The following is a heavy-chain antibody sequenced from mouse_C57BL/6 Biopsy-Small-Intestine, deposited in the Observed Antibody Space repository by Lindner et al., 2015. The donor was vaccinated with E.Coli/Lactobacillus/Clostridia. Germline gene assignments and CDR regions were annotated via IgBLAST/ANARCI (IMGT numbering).Heavy chain of an antibody. Sequence: VQLQESGAELARPGASVKVSCKASGYAFTNYLIEWVKQRPGQGLEWIGVINPGSGGTNYNEKFKGKATLTADKSSSTAYMQLSSLTSEDSAVYFCARDRSGGYYAMDYWGQGTSVTVSS. CDR2: INPGSGGT. J-gene: IGHJ4*01. V-gene: IGHV1-54*01. CDR1: GYAFTNYL. D-gene: IGHD1-3*01. CDR3: ARDRSGGYYAMDY.